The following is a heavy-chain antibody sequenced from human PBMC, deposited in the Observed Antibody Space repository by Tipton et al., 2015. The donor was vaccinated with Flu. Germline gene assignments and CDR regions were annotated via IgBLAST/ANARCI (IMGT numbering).Heavy chain of an antibody. CDR2: IYHSGTT. J-gene: IGHJ5*02. D-gene: IGHD3-22*01. Sequence: TLSLTCSVSGGSISSGGYSWSWIRQPPGKGLEWVGYIYHSGTTYYNPSLKSRVIISGDRSKNQFSLKLRSVTAADTAVYYCAREGCYSSGLSRIDPWGQGTLVIVSS. V-gene: IGHV4-30-2*01. CDR1: GGSISSGGYS. CDR3: AREGCYSSGLSRIDP.